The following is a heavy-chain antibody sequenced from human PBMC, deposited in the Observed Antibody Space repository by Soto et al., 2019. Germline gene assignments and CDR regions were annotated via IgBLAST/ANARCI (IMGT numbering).Heavy chain of an antibody. D-gene: IGHD3-9*01. V-gene: IGHV1-18*01. CDR1: GYTFTTYG. Sequence: QVQLVQSGAEVKKPGASMKVSCKASGYTFTTYGLSWVRQAPGQGLEWMGWISPYNGHTTYAQKLQGRVTMTTDTSTSTAFMELRSLRSDDTAIYYCARIYYEFLTGSYNVGAAQAFDFWGQGTMVTVSS. J-gene: IGHJ3*01. CDR3: ARIYYEFLTGSYNVGAAQAFDF. CDR2: ISPYNGHT.